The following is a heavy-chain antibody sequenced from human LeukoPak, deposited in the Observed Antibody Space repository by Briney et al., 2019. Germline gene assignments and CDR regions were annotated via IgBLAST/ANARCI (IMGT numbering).Heavy chain of an antibody. CDR3: ARDKEEYSYGYSGLAY. CDR1: GFTFSGYA. CDR2: IAYDGSNK. Sequence: RPGGPLRLSCAASGFTFSGYAMHWVRQAPGKGLEGVAVIAYDGSNKYYADSVKGRFTISRDNSKNTLYLQMNSLRAEDTALYYCARDKEEYSYGYSGLAYWGQGTLVAFSS. V-gene: IGHV3-30*04. J-gene: IGHJ4*02. D-gene: IGHD5-18*01.